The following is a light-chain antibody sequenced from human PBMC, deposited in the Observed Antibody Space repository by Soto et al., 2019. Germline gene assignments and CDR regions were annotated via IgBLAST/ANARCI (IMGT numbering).Light chain of an antibody. V-gene: IGLV1-40*01. CDR2: GTS. CDR3: QSYDFTLGAFWV. Sequence: QSARTQPPSLSVAPGQRVTISSTGGASNIGANYDVHWNQQLPGTAPKLLIYGTSNRPSGVPDRFSGSKSGTSASLAITGLQAEDEAHYFCQSYDFTLGAFWVFGGGTK. J-gene: IGLJ3*02. CDR1: ASNIGANYD.